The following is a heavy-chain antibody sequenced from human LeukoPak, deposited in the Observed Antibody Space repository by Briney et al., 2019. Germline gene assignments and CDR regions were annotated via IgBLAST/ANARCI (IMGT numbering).Heavy chain of an antibody. J-gene: IGHJ6*03. CDR1: GFTFSNYN. V-gene: IGHV3-21*01. CDR3: ARESNLVGANDYYYYYMDV. D-gene: IGHD1-26*01. CDR2: ITSDGRYI. Sequence: GGSLRLSCAASGFTFSNYNMNWVRQAPGKSLEWVSSITSDGRYIYYADSVKGRFTISRDNAKNSLYLQMNSLRAEDTAVYYCARESNLVGANDYYYYYMDVWGKGTTVTISS.